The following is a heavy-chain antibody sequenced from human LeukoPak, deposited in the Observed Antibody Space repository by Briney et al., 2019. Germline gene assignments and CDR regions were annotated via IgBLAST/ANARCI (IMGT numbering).Heavy chain of an antibody. D-gene: IGHD2-15*01. CDR2: ISGSTIYI. CDR1: GFTFSGFY. V-gene: IGHV3-21*06. J-gene: IGHJ4*02. Sequence: GGSLRLSCAASGFTFSGFYMNRVRQAPGKGLEWVSTISGSTIYIYYADSVKGRFTISRDNAKNSLSLQMNSLRAEDTAVYYCARVRCSRGTCYLDYWGQGTLVTVSS. CDR3: ARVRCSRGTCYLDY.